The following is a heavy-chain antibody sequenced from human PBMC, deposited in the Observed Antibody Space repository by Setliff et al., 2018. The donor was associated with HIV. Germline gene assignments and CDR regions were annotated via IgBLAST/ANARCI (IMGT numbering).Heavy chain of an antibody. CDR2: INTYNGNT. J-gene: IGHJ3*02. CDR1: RYPFLNYG. D-gene: IGHD3-22*01. CDR3: ARGGRMIVVPDN. V-gene: IGHV1-18*01. Sequence: ASVKVSCKASRYPFLNYGITWVRQAPGQGLEWMGWINTYNGNTKYAQKFQDRVTMTADTSTTTAHMQLTSLRSVDTAMYYCARGGRMIVVPDNWGQGTMVTVSS.